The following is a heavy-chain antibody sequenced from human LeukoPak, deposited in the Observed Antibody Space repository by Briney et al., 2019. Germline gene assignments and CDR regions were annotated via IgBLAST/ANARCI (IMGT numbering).Heavy chain of an antibody. CDR2: IIPIFGTA. CDR3: AREGGGSPYGSGSYYRY. Sequence: SVKVSCKASGGTFSSCAISWVRQAPGQGLEWMGGIIPIFGTASYAQKFQGRVTITADESTSTAYMELSSLRSEDTAVYYCAREGGGSPYGSGSYYRYWGQGTLVTVSS. CDR1: GGTFSSCA. V-gene: IGHV1-69*13. J-gene: IGHJ4*02. D-gene: IGHD3-10*01.